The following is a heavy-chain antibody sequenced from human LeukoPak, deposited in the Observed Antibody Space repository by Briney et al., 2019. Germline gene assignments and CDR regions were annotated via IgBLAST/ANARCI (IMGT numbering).Heavy chain of an antibody. D-gene: IGHD4-17*01. J-gene: IGHJ3*02. CDR3: AKDLEPTTVTLGWDAFDI. CDR2: ISGSGGST. Sequence: GGSLTLSCAASGFTFSSYAMSWVRHAPGKGLEWGSAISGSGGSTYYADSVKGRFTISRDNSKNTLYLQMNSLRAEDTAVYYCAKDLEPTTVTLGWDAFDIWGQGTMVTVSS. V-gene: IGHV3-23*01. CDR1: GFTFSSYA.